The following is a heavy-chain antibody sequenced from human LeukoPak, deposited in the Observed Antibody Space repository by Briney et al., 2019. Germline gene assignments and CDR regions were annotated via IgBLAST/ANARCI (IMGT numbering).Heavy chain of an antibody. D-gene: IGHD3-22*01. V-gene: IGHV3-23*01. CDR1: GFSFIRYA. Sequence: GGSLRLSCAASGFSFIRYAMSWVRQAPGKGLEWVSAISGSGGSTYYADSVKGRFTISRDNSKNTLYLQMNSLRAEDTAVYYCAKVKYYYDSSGQGPFDYWGQGTLVTVSS. CDR2: ISGSGGST. J-gene: IGHJ4*02. CDR3: AKVKYYYDSSGQGPFDY.